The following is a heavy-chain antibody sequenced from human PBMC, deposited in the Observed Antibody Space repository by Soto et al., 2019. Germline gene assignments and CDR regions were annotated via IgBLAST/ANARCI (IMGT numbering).Heavy chain of an antibody. CDR2: IWYDGSNK. D-gene: IGHD6-19*01. Sequence: GSLRLSCAASGFTFSSYGMHWVRQAPGKGLEWVAVIWYDGSNKYYADSVKGRFTISRDNSKNTLYLQMNSLRAEDTAVYYCARVVGSGWCGDYWGQGTLVTVSS. J-gene: IGHJ4*02. V-gene: IGHV3-33*01. CDR1: GFTFSSYG. CDR3: ARVVGSGWCGDY.